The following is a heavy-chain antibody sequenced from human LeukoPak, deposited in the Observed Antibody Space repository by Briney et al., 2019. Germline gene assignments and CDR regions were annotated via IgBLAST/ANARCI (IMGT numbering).Heavy chain of an antibody. V-gene: IGHV3-48*02. J-gene: IGHJ4*02. Sequence: SCKASGYTFTSHYMHWVRQAPGKGLEWVSYVSSSGSTKYYADSVKGRFTISRDNARNSLYLQMNSLRDEDTAVYYCARVEGAPPYSDYWGQGTLVTVSS. CDR1: GYTFTSHY. D-gene: IGHD3-16*01. CDR3: ARVEGAPPYSDY. CDR2: VSSSGSTK.